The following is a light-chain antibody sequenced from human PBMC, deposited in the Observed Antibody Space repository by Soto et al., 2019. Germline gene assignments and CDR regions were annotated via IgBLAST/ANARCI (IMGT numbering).Light chain of an antibody. CDR2: AAS. J-gene: IGKJ5*01. Sequence: DIQMTQSPSSLSASLGDRVTITCRACQTISNYLNWYQQKSGRAPEHLVYAASXLQNGAPSRLTGSGSGTHFTLTISGLEPADFATYFCQQSYNTTITCGQGTRLEIK. CDR1: QTISNY. V-gene: IGKV1-39*01. CDR3: QQSYNTTIT.